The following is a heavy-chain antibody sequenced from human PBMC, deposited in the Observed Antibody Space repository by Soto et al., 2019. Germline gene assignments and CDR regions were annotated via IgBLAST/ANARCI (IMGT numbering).Heavy chain of an antibody. CDR2: IYYSGST. Sequence: SETLSLTCTVSGGSISSYYWSWIRQPPGKGLEWIGYIYYSGSTNYNPSLKSRVTISVDTSKNQFSLKLSSVTAADTAVYYCATHEALELPFDYWGQGTLVTVSS. V-gene: IGHV4-59*08. CDR1: GGSISSYY. J-gene: IGHJ4*02. D-gene: IGHD1-7*01. CDR3: ATHEALELPFDY.